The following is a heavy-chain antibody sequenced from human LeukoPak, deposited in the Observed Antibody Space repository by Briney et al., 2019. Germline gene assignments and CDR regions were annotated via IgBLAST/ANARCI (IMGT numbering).Heavy chain of an antibody. CDR1: RFTFIRYP. J-gene: IGHJ4*02. Sequence: GGYLILYCAASRFTFIRYPMGSVRQAPGKGLEGVSAISGSGGSTYYVDSGKGRFTISRDNSKNTLYLEMNSLRAEDTAVYYCAKHGPTASGGRLQPRITGATVDYWGQGTLVTVSS. V-gene: IGHV3-23*01. CDR3: AKHGPTASGGRLQPRITGATVDY. CDR2: ISGSGGST. D-gene: IGHD1-7*01.